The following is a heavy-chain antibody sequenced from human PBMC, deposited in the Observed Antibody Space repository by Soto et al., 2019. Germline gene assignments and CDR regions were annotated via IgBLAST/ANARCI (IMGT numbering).Heavy chain of an antibody. CDR1: GGSISSYY. V-gene: IGHV4-59*01. J-gene: IGHJ5*02. D-gene: IGHD3-22*01. CDR2: IYYSGST. Sequence: SETLSLTCTVSGGSISSYYWSWIRQPPGKGLEWIGYIYYSGSTNYNPSLKSRVTISVDTSKNQFSLKLSSVTAADTAVYYCGTYDSSGYYSGPPIGWFHPWGQGTLVTVSS. CDR3: GTYDSSGYYSGPPIGWFHP.